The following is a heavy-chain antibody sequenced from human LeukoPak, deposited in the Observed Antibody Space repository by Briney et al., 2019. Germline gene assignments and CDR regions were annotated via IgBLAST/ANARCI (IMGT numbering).Heavy chain of an antibody. CDR2: MSSSGRTT. Sequence: GGSLRLSCAASGFTFSDYYMSWIRQAPGKGLEWVSYMSSSGRTTYYADSVKGRFTISRDNAKNSLYLQMNSLRAEDTAVYYCARDLVDTLTHGHAFDIWGQGTMVTVSS. J-gene: IGHJ3*02. CDR3: ARDLVDTLTHGHAFDI. V-gene: IGHV3-11*04. CDR1: GFTFSDYY. D-gene: IGHD3-9*01.